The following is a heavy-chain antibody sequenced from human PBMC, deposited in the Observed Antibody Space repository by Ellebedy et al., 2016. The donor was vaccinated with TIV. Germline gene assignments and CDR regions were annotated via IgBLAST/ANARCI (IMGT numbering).Heavy chain of an antibody. CDR3: ARDLNGYGRCY. V-gene: IGHV3-30*03. J-gene: IGHJ4*02. CDR2: ISYDGSNK. Sequence: PGGSLRLSCAASGFTFSGYGMHWVRQAPGKGLEWVAVISYDGSNKYYADSVKGRFTISRDNSKNTLYLQMNSLRAEDTAVYYCARDLNGYGRCYWGQGTLVTVSS. CDR1: GFTFSGYG. D-gene: IGHD5-12*01.